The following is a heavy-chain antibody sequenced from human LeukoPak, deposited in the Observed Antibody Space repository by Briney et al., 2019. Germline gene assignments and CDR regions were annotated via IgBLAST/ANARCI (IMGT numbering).Heavy chain of an antibody. D-gene: IGHD6-13*01. CDR2: IKKDGSDK. CDR1: GFTFSDYW. J-gene: IGHJ4*02. V-gene: IGHV3-7*01. CDR3: AKISLAAAGTVFDY. Sequence: GGSLRLSCAASGFTFSDYWMSWVRQAPGKGLEWVANIKKDGSDKYYVDSVKGRFTISRDNSKNTLYLQMNSLRAEDTAVYYCAKISLAAAGTVFDYWGQGTLVTVSS.